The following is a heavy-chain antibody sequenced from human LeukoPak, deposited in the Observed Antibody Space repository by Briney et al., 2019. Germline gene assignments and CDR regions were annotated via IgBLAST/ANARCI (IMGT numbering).Heavy chain of an antibody. Sequence: ASVKVSCKASGYTLTGYYMHWVRQAPGQGLEWMGWINPNSGGTNYAQKFQGRVTMTRDTSISTAYMELSRLRSDDTAVYYCARDRSSSSKGVYYYYYMDVWGKGTTVTVSS. CDR2: INPNSGGT. CDR1: GYTLTGYY. D-gene: IGHD6-6*01. J-gene: IGHJ6*03. V-gene: IGHV1-2*02. CDR3: ARDRSSSSKGVYYYYYMDV.